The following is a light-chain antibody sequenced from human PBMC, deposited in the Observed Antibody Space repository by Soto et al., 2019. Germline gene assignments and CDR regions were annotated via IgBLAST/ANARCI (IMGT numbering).Light chain of an antibody. CDR2: GAS. CDR3: QQYNKWPRT. Sequence: EIVMTQSPVTLSVSPGERATLSCRASQSVSGNLAWYQQKPGQAPRLLIYGASTRATGIPARFSGSGSGTEFTLTISSLQSEDFAVYYCQQYNKWPRTFGGGTKVEIK. V-gene: IGKV3-15*01. CDR1: QSVSGN. J-gene: IGKJ4*01.